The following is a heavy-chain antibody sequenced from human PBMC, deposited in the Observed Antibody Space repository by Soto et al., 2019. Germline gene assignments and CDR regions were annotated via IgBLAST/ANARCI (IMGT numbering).Heavy chain of an antibody. J-gene: IGHJ4*02. V-gene: IGHV4-30-4*01. Sequence: PSETLSLTCTVSGGSISSGDYYWSWIRQPPGKGLEWIGYIYYSGSTYYNPSLKSRVTISVDTSKNQFSLKLSSVTAADTAVYYCARARVGDLGQNFDDWGQGNLVTVSS. CDR2: IYYSGST. CDR1: GGSISSGDYY. D-gene: IGHD1-26*01. CDR3: ARARVGDLGQNFDD.